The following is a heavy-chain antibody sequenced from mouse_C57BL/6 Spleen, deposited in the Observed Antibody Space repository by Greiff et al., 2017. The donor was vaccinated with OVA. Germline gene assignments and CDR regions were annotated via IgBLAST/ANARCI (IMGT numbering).Heavy chain of an antibody. CDR3: ASRDHYGSSDGWYFDV. Sequence: QVQLQQPGAELVKPGASVKMSCKASGYTFTSYWITWVKQRPGQGLEWIGDIYPGSGSTNYNEKFKSKATLTVDTSSSTAYMQRSSLTSEDSAVYYGASRDHYGSSDGWYFDVWGTGTTVTVSS. CDR2: IYPGSGST. D-gene: IGHD1-1*01. V-gene: IGHV1-55*01. J-gene: IGHJ1*03. CDR1: GYTFTSYW.